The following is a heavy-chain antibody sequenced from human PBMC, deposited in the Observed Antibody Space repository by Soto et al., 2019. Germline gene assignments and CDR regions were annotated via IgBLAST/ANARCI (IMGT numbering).Heavy chain of an antibody. Sequence: SETLSLTCAVSGGSFSGYYWTWIRRPPGKGLEWIGNINHRGSTTYNPSLESRVTISVDTSKNQFSLKLSSVTAADTAVYYCARDGFCTSTTCRIGNWFDPWGQGAMVTVSS. CDR2: INHRGST. CDR1: GGSFSGYY. CDR3: ARDGFCTSTTCRIGNWFDP. V-gene: IGHV4-34*01. D-gene: IGHD2-2*03. J-gene: IGHJ5*02.